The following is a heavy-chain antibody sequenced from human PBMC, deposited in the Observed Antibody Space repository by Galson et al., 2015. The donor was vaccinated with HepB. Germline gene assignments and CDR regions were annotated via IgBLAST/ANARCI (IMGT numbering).Heavy chain of an antibody. V-gene: IGHV1-46*01. CDR2: INPSGGST. J-gene: IGHJ4*02. D-gene: IGHD3-10*01. CDR1: GYTFTSYY. Sequence: SVKVSCKASGYTFTSYYMHWVRQAPGQGLEWMGIINPSGGSTSYAQKFQGRVTMTRDTSTSTVYMELSSLRSEDTAVYYCARGSRVRGVSDYFDYWGQGTLVTVSS. CDR3: ARGSRVRGVSDYFDY.